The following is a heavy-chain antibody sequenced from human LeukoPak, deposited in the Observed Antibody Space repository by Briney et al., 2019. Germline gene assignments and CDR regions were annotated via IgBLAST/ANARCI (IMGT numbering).Heavy chain of an antibody. Sequence: ASVKVSCKASGDTFSSYYMHWVRQAPGQGLEWMGIINPSGGSTTYAQKFQGRVTMTRDTSTSTVYMELSSLRSEDTAVYYCARSMSGINDFWGQGTLVTVSS. CDR3: ARSMSGINDF. D-gene: IGHD3-3*01. CDR1: GDTFSSYY. CDR2: INPSGGST. V-gene: IGHV1-46*01. J-gene: IGHJ4*02.